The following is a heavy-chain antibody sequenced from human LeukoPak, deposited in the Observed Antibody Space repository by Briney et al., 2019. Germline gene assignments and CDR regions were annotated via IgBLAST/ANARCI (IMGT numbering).Heavy chain of an antibody. CDR2: FDPEDGET. CDR1: GYTLTELS. J-gene: IGHJ4*02. CDR3: ATVAAAGTRATTDY. Sequence: ASVKVSCEVSGYTLTELSMHWVRQTPGKGLEWMGGFDPEDGETIYAQKFQGRVTMTEDTSTDTAYMELSSLRSEDTAVYYCATVAAAGTRATTDYWGQGTLVTVSS. D-gene: IGHD6-13*01. V-gene: IGHV1-24*01.